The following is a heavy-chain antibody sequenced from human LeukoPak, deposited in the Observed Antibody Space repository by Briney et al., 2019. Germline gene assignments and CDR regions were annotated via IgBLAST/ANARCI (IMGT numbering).Heavy chain of an antibody. CDR1: GYTLSESS. Sequence: HRASVKVSCKVSGYTLSESSMHWVRQAPGKGLEWMGGFDPEDGETIYAQKFQGRVTMTEETSTDTAYMELSSLRSEDTAVYYCATRIVGAAHLGAFDIWSQGTMVTVSS. CDR2: FDPEDGET. CDR3: ATRIVGAAHLGAFDI. J-gene: IGHJ3*02. V-gene: IGHV1-24*01. D-gene: IGHD1-26*01.